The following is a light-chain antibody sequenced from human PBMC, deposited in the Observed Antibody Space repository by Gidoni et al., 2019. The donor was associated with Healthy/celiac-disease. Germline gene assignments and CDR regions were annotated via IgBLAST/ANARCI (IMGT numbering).Light chain of an antibody. J-gene: IGLJ2*01. CDR1: TLGDKY. CDR3: QAWDSSTVV. CDR2: QDS. V-gene: IGLV3-1*01. Sequence: SYELTQPPSVSVSPGQTASITCSGDTLGDKYACWSQQKPGKSPVLVIYQDSKRPSGIPERFSGSNSGNTATLTISGTQAMDEADYYCQAWDSSTVVFGGGTKLTVL.